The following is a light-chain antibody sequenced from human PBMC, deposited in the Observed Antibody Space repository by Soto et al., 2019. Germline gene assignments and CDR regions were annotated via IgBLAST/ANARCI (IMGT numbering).Light chain of an antibody. CDR3: QQYGNSPRYT. CDR1: QTVSTTY. CDR2: GTS. J-gene: IGKJ2*01. V-gene: IGKV3-20*01. Sequence: IVLTQSPGTLSLSPGQRATLSCRASQTVSTTYLAWYQQKPGPATRLLIYGTSTRATGVPDRFSGSRSVTDFTLTISSLETEDFAVYYCQQYGNSPRYTVCQGTKLEIK.